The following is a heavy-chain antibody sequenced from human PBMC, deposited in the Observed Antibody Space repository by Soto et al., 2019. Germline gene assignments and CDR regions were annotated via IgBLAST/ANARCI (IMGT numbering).Heavy chain of an antibody. D-gene: IGHD4-17*01. Sequence: RASVKVSCKASGYTFTSYYMHWVRQAPGQGLEWMGIINPSGGSTSYAQKFQGRVTMTRDTSTSTVYMELSSLRSEDTAVYYCARDTPVTPPLYGMDVWGQETTVTVSS. CDR3: ARDTPVTPPLYGMDV. CDR1: GYTFTSYY. V-gene: IGHV1-46*01. CDR2: INPSGGST. J-gene: IGHJ6*02.